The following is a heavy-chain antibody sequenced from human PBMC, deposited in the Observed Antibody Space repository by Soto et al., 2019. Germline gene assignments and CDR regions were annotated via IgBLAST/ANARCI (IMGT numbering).Heavy chain of an antibody. CDR1: GGLISKYS. D-gene: IGHD5-12*01. V-gene: IGHV1-69*06. J-gene: IGHJ4*01. CDR3: ATLRVRGGQLRFED. Sequence: QVQLVQSGAEVRKPGSSVKVSCNTSGGLISKYSFNWVRHSPGQGLEWMGGVLPIIGSTVYAQKLQGRLTITADRSTSTVYMELSRLRSDDTANYYCATLRVRGGQLRFEDGGQGMLISVSS. CDR2: VLPIIGST.